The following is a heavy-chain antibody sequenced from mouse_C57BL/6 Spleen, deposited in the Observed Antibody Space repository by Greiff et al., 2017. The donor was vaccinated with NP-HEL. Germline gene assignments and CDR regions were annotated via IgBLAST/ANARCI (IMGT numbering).Heavy chain of an antibody. CDR1: GYTFTDYE. CDR3: TSVITTVPSHGTY. J-gene: IGHJ3*01. V-gene: IGHV1-15*01. CDR2: IDPETGGT. Sequence: QVQLQQSGAELVRPGASVTLSCKASGYTFTDYEMHWVKQTPVHGLEWIGAIDPETGGTAYNQKFKGKAILTADKSSSTAYMELRSLTSEDSAVYYCTSVITTVPSHGTYWGQGTLVTVSA. D-gene: IGHD1-1*01.